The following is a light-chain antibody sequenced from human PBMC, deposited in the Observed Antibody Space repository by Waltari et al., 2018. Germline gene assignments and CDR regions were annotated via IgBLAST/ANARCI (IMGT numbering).Light chain of an antibody. CDR3: QHYVRLPAT. CDR1: QSVSRT. CDR2: GAS. J-gene: IGKJ1*01. Sequence: IVLTQSPGILSLSPGERATLPCRASQSVSRTLAWYQQKPGQARRLLIYGASTRATGSPDRFSGGGSGTDFNLTISRLEPEDFAVYDCQHYVRLPATFGQGTKVESK. V-gene: IGKV3-20*01.